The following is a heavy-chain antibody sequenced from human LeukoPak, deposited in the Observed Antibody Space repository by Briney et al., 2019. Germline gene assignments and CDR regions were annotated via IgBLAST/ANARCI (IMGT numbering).Heavy chain of an antibody. D-gene: IGHD3-22*01. CDR2: ISSSSYI. J-gene: IGHJ3*02. CDR3: ASSMIVVVHDAFDI. CDR1: GFTFSSYS. Sequence: GGSLRLSCAASGFTFSSYSMNWVRQAPGKGLEWGSSISSSSYIYYADSVKGRFTISRDNAKNSLYLQMNSLRAEDTAVYYCASSMIVVVHDAFDIWGQGTMVTVSS. V-gene: IGHV3-21*01.